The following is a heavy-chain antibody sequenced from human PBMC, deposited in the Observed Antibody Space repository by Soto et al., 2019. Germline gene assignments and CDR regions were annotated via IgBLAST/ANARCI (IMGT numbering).Heavy chain of an antibody. J-gene: IGHJ4*02. D-gene: IGHD1-26*01. CDR3: ARDGYPNRGSYVGYY. Sequence: QVQLVQSGAEVKKPGSSVKVSCKASGGTFSSYAISWVRQAPGQGLEWMGGIIPIFGTANYAQKFQGRVTITADESTSTADMELRSLRSEDTAVYYCARDGYPNRGSYVGYYWGQGTLVTVSS. CDR1: GGTFSSYA. CDR2: IIPIFGTA. V-gene: IGHV1-69*12.